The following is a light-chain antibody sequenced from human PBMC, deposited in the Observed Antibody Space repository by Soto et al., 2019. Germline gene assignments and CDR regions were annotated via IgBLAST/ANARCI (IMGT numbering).Light chain of an antibody. CDR1: QTVRNH. Sequence: DIQMTQAPSSLSASVGDTVIITCRASQTVRNHVNWYQHKPGKAPDLLIYATYTLQRGVPSRFSGSGSGTDFTLSINGLQPEDLATYYCQQTFSHPLTFGGGTKLEIK. V-gene: IGKV1-39*01. J-gene: IGKJ4*01. CDR2: ATY. CDR3: QQTFSHPLT.